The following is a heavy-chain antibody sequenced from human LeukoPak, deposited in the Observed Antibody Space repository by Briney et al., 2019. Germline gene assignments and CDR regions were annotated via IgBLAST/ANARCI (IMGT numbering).Heavy chain of an antibody. CDR1: GGSLSGHY. CDR3: ARGDDCRKTGY. J-gene: IGHJ4*02. D-gene: IGHD2-21*02. CDR2: IHPSGST. Sequence: TSETLSVTCAVYGGSLSGHYWSWIRQPPGKGLEWIGEIHPSGSTNYNPSLKSRVIISVDTSKNQFSLKLSSVTAADTAVYYCARGDDCRKTGYWGQGTLVTVSS. V-gene: IGHV4-34*01.